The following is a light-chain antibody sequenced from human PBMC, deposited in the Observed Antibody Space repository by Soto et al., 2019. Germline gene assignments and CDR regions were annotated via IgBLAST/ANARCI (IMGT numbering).Light chain of an antibody. Sequence: EDVLTQSPGTLSLSPGERATLSCRASQSVSSSYLAWYQQKPGQAPRLLIYAASIRATDIPDRFSGSGSGTDFTLTISRLETEDFAVFYCQQYGSSSITFGQGTRLEIK. CDR1: QSVSSSY. V-gene: IGKV3-20*01. CDR2: AAS. J-gene: IGKJ5*01. CDR3: QQYGSSSIT.